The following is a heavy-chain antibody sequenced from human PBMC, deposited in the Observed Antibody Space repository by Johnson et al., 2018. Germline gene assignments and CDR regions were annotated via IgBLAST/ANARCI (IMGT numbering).Heavy chain of an antibody. CDR1: GGTFSSYA. CDR3: ARYDSNAFDI. Sequence: VQLVESGAEVKKPGSSVKVSCKASGGTFSSYAISWVRQAPGQGLEWMGGIIPIFGTANYAQKFQGRVTNTADESTSTAYMELSRLRSEDTAVDYCARYDSNAFDIWGQGTMVTVSS. CDR2: IIPIFGTA. J-gene: IGHJ3*02. D-gene: IGHD3-22*01. V-gene: IGHV1-69*01.